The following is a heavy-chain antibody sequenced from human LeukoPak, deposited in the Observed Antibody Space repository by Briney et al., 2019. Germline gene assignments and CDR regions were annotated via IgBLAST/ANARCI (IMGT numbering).Heavy chain of an antibody. CDR1: GFTFSSYE. J-gene: IGHJ3*02. D-gene: IGHD2-21*01. V-gene: IGHV3-21*01. Sequence: GGSLRLSCAASGFTFSSYEMNWVRQAPGAGLEWVSSISSRSTYIYYADSVKGRFTISRDNAKNSLYLQMNNLRAEDTAMFYCATSMAQDVDAFHIWGQGTMVTVSS. CDR2: ISSRSTYI. CDR3: ATSMAQDVDAFHI.